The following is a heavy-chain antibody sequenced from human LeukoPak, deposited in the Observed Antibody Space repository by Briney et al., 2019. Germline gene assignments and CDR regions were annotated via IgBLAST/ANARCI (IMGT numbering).Heavy chain of an antibody. CDR2: INHSGST. J-gene: IGHJ4*02. V-gene: IGHV4-34*01. CDR1: GGSFSGYY. CDR3: ARGQKRYFDY. Sequence: SETLSLTCAVYGGSFSGYYWSWIRQPPGKGLEWIGEINHSGSTNYNPSLKSRVTISVDTSKNQFFLKLSSVTAADTAVYYCARGQKRYFDYWGQGTLVTVSS.